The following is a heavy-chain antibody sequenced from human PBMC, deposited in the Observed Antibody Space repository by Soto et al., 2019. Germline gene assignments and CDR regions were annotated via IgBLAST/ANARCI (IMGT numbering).Heavy chain of an antibody. CDR2: IWYDGSNK. D-gene: IGHD2-15*01. CDR3: ARDEGVAAHFDY. Sequence: GGSLRLSCAASGFTFSSYGMHWVRQAPGKGLEWVAVIWYDGSNKYYADSVKGRFTISRDNSKNTLYLQMNSLRAEDTAVYYCARDEGVAAHFDYWGQGTLVTVSS. J-gene: IGHJ4*02. V-gene: IGHV3-33*01. CDR1: GFTFSSYG.